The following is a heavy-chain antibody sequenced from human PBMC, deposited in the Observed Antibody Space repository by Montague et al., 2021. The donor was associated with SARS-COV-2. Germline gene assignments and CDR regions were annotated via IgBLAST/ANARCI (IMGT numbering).Heavy chain of an antibody. D-gene: IGHD1-26*01. Sequence: SLRLSCAASRLPFNGYAMHWVRQAPGKGLEWLTFISHDESNHRYADSVKGRFTTSRDNSKNTLYLQMDSLRPEDTAAYYCAREGYRSGSFYIDYWGQGTLVTVSS. CDR2: ISHDESNH. V-gene: IGHV3-30*04. CDR3: AREGYRSGSFYIDY. CDR1: RLPFNGYA. J-gene: IGHJ4*01.